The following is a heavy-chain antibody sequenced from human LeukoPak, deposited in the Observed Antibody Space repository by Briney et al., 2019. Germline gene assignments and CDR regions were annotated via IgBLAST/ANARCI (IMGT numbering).Heavy chain of an antibody. D-gene: IGHD5-24*01. CDR2: ISYDGSNK. CDR1: GFTFSSYA. J-gene: IGHJ4*02. Sequence: GGSLRLSCAASGFTFSSYAMHWVRQAPGMGLEWVAVISYDGSNKYYADSVKGRSTISRDNSKNTLYLQINSLRPEDTAVYFCARDAEMATETFYYWGQGTLVTVSS. CDR3: ARDAEMATETFYY. V-gene: IGHV3-30-3*01.